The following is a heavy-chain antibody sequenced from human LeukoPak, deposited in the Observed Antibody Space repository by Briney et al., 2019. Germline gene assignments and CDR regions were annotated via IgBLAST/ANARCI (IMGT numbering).Heavy chain of an antibody. V-gene: IGHV5-51*01. CDR3: ARRGCNGGSCYGY. CDR1: GYSFTRYW. J-gene: IGHJ4*02. CDR2: VYPGDSDT. D-gene: IGHD2-15*01. Sequence: GESLKISCKGSGYSFTRYWIGWVRQMPGKGLEWMGIVYPGDSDTRYSPSFQGQVTISADKSISTAYLQWSSLEASDTAMYYCARRGCNGGSCYGYWGQGTLVTVSS.